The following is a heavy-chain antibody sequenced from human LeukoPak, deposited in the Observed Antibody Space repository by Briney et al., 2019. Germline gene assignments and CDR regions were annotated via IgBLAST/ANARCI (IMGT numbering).Heavy chain of an antibody. J-gene: IGHJ6*02. CDR2: IYYSGST. D-gene: IGHD3-3*01. CDR3: AAAATTYYDFWSGYGMDV. CDR1: GGSISSYY. V-gene: IGHV4-59*01. Sequence: SETLSLTCTVSGGSISSYYWSWIRQPPGKGPEWIGYIYYSGSTNYNPSLKSRVTISVDTSKNQFSLKLSSVTAADTAVYYCAAAATTYYDFWSGYGMDVWGQGTTVTVSS.